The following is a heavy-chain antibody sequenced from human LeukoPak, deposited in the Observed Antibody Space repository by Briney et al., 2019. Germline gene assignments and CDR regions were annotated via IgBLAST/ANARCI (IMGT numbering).Heavy chain of an antibody. D-gene: IGHD5-12*01. V-gene: IGHV4-61*02. CDR1: GGSISSSSYY. CDR2: IYTSGST. J-gene: IGHJ4*02. Sequence: SETLSLTCTVSGGSISSSSYYWSWIRQPAGKGLEWIGRIYTSGSTNYNPSLKSRVTMSVDTSKNQFSLKLSSVTAADTAVYYCARVEEGLHFDYWGQGTLVTVSS. CDR3: ARVEEGLHFDY.